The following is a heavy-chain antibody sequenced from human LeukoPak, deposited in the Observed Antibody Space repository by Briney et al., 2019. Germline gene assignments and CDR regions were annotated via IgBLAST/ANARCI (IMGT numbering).Heavy chain of an antibody. Sequence: ASVKVSCKASGYAFTSCGISWVRQGPGQGLGLVGWISAYNGNTNYAQKLQGRGTMTTDTSTSTAYMELRSLRSDDTAVYYCAREPVAGNDAFDIWGQGTMVTVSS. CDR3: AREPVAGNDAFDI. CDR2: ISAYNGNT. CDR1: GYAFTSCG. J-gene: IGHJ3*02. V-gene: IGHV1-18*01. D-gene: IGHD6-19*01.